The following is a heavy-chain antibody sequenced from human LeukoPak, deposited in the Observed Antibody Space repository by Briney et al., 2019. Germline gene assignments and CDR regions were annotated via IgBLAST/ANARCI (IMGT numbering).Heavy chain of an antibody. CDR2: IYSGGST. Sequence: PGGSLRLSCASSVFTVSSNYMSWVRQAPGKGLEWVSVIYSGGSTYYADSVKCRFTISRDNSKNKLYLQMNSVRAEDTAVYYCARVATAYFDYWGQGTLVTVSS. CDR1: VFTVSSNY. J-gene: IGHJ4*02. CDR3: ARVATAYFDY. V-gene: IGHV3-66*01.